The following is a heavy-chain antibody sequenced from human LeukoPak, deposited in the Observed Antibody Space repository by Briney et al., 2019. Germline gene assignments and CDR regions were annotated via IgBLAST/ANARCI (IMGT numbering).Heavy chain of an antibody. CDR3: ARRAGAYSHPYDY. D-gene: IGHD4/OR15-4a*01. V-gene: IGHV3-23*01. CDR2: ISGSGGSS. Sequence: GGSLRLSCTASGFTFRSYGMSWVRQAPGKGLEWVSSISGSGGSSYSADSVKGRFTISRDNSKNTLYLQMNSLRAEDTAVYYCARRAGAYSHPYDYWGQGTLVTVSS. J-gene: IGHJ4*02. CDR1: GFTFRSYG.